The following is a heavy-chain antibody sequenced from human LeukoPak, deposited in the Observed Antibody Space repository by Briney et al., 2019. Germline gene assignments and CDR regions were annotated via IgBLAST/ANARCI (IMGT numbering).Heavy chain of an antibody. CDR1: GYTFTSYA. J-gene: IGHJ6*02. V-gene: IGHV1-3*01. CDR2: INAGNGNT. CDR3: ARGSHYYYYGMDV. Sequence: GASVKVSCKASGYTFTSYAMHWVRQAPGQRLEWMGWINAGNGNTKYSQKFQGRVTMTRNTSISTAYMELSSLRSEDTAVYYCARGSHYYYYGMDVWGQGTTVTVSS.